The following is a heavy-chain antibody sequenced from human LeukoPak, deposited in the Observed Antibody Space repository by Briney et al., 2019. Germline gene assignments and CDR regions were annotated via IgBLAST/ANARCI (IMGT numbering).Heavy chain of an antibody. CDR1: GYTFTSYY. CDR2: MNPNSGNT. Sequence: ASVKVSCKTSGYTFTSYYINWVRQATGQGLEWMGWMNPNSGNTGYAQKFQGRVTMTRNTSISTAYMELSSLRSEDTAVYYCARGGLNPDYYFDYWGQGTLVTVSS. J-gene: IGHJ4*02. V-gene: IGHV1-8*01. D-gene: IGHD3-3*01. CDR3: ARGGLNPDYYFDY.